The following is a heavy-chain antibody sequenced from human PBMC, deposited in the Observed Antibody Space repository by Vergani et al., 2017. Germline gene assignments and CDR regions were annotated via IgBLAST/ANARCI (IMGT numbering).Heavy chain of an antibody. D-gene: IGHD4-17*01. J-gene: IGHJ3*02. Sequence: EVQLVESGGGLVKPGGSLRLSCSASGFTFSSYAMHWVRQAPGKGLEYVSAISSNGGSTYYADSVKGRFTISRDNSKNTLYLQMSSLRSEDTAVYYCARYFYNGDSDAFDIWGQGTMVTVSS. CDR1: GFTFSSYA. CDR2: ISSNGGST. CDR3: ARYFYNGDSDAFDI. V-gene: IGHV3-64D*06.